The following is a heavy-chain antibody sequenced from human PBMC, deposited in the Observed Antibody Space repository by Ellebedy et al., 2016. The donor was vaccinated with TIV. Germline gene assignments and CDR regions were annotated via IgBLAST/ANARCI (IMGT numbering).Heavy chain of an antibody. CDR3: ARGDVGAFDL. J-gene: IGHJ3*01. CDR2: IHSDGSST. Sequence: GGSLRLSXAASGFTFSNYWMHWVRQAPGKGPVWVSRIHSDGSSTTYAESVKGRLTISRDNAKNTVLLQMNSLRADDTAIYYCARGDVGAFDLWGQGTMVTVSS. CDR1: GFTFSNYW. D-gene: IGHD5-24*01. V-gene: IGHV3-74*01.